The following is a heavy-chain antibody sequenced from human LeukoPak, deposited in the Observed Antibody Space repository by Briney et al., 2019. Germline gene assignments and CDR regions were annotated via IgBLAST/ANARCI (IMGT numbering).Heavy chain of an antibody. CDR3: TRGYDTTGFFSY. D-gene: IGHD3-22*01. CDR2: INTNTGNP. J-gene: IGHJ4*02. Sequence: GASVKVSCKASGYTFTSIIINWVRQAPGQGLEWMGWINTNTGNPTYAQGFTGRFVFSLDTSVSTTFLQISSLQANDTAIYYCTRGYDTTGFFSYWGQGTLVTVSS. V-gene: IGHV7-4-1*02. CDR1: GYTFTSII.